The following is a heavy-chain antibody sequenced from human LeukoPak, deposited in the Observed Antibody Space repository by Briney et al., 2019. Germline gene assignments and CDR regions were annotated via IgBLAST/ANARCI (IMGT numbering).Heavy chain of an antibody. CDR1: EFTFSNYW. V-gene: IGHV3-74*01. CDR2: TNTDGSST. J-gene: IGHJ6*02. Sequence: PGGSLRLSCAASEFTFSNYWMHWVRQAPGKGLVWISLTNTDGSSTTYADSVKGRFTISRDNAKNTLYLQMNRLRVDDTAVYYCARSFYYYYGMDVWGQGTTVTVSS. CDR3: ARSFYYYYGMDV.